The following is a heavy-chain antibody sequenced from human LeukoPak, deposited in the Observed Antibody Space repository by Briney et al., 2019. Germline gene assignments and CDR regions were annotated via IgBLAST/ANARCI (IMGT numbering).Heavy chain of an antibody. V-gene: IGHV3-21*01. J-gene: IGHJ6*03. D-gene: IGHD1-14*01. CDR1: GFTFSSYS. Sequence: GGSLRLSCAASGFTFSSYSMNWVRQAPGKGLEWVSSISSSSSYIYYADSVKGRFTISRDNAKNSLYLQMNSLRAEDTAVYYCARPTSRPYYYYYYMDVWGKGTTVTISS. CDR2: ISSSSSYI. CDR3: ARPTSRPYYYYYYMDV.